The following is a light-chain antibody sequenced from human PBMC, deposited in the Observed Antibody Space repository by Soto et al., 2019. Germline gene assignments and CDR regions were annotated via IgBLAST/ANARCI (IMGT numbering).Light chain of an antibody. CDR1: QGISNY. CDR2: AAS. CDR3: QKYSSAPRT. V-gene: IGKV1-27*01. Sequence: DIQMTQSPSSLSASVGDRVTITCRASQGISNYLAWYQQKPGKVPKLLIYAASTMHSGVPSRFSGSGSGTDFTLTISRLQPEDVAAYYCQKYSSAPRTFGQGTKVEIK. J-gene: IGKJ1*01.